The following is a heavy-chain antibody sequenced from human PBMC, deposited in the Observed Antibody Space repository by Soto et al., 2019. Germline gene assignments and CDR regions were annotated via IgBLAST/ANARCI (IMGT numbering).Heavy chain of an antibody. CDR3: ARQYCSGGSCYSSNFGMDV. Sequence: PSETLSLTCTVSGGSISSGDYYWSWIRQPPGKGLEWIGYIYYSGSTYYNPSLKSRVTISVDTSKNQFSLKLSSVTAADTAVYYCARQYCSGGSCYSSNFGMDVWGQGTTVTVSS. J-gene: IGHJ6*02. D-gene: IGHD2-15*01. CDR2: IYYSGST. CDR1: GGSISSGDYY. V-gene: IGHV4-30-4*01.